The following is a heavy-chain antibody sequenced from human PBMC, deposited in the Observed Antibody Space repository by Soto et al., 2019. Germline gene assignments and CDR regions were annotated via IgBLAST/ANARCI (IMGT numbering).Heavy chain of an antibody. D-gene: IGHD3-10*01. CDR3: AGAPKYGSGSYYNVPGWAGGDFDY. CDR1: GYTLTELS. V-gene: IGHV1-24*01. Sequence: QVQLVQSGAEVKKPGASVKVSCKVSGYTLTELSMHWVRQAPGKGLEWMGGFDPEDGETIYGQKFQGRVTMTEDTSTDTAYMELSSLRSEDTAVYYSAGAPKYGSGSYYNVPGWAGGDFDYWGQGTLVTVSS. CDR2: FDPEDGET. J-gene: IGHJ4*02.